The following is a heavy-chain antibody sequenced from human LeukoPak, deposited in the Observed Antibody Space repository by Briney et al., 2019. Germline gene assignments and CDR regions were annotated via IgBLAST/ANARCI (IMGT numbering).Heavy chain of an antibody. J-gene: IGHJ4*02. CDR2: ISGSGGST. D-gene: IGHD3-22*01. CDR1: GFTFSSYA. CDR3: AKDGPYYYDSSGYSLDY. V-gene: IGHV3-23*01. Sequence: GGSLRLSCAAPGFTFSSYAMSWVRQAPGKGLEWVSAISGSGGSTYYADSVKGRFTISRDNSKNTLYLQMNSLRAEDTAVYYCAKDGPYYYDSSGYSLDYWGQGTLVTVSS.